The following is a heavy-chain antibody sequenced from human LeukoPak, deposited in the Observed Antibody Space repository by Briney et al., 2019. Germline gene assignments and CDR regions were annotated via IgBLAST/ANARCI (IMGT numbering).Heavy chain of an antibody. J-gene: IGHJ4*02. CDR3: AKDRRGSSYYFDY. CDR2: ISGSGGST. V-gene: IGHV3-23*01. D-gene: IGHD6-13*01. Sequence: GGSLRLSCAASGFTFSSYGMHWVRQAPGKGLEWVSAISGSGGSTYYADSVKGRFTISRDNSKNTLYLQMNSLRAEDTAVYYCAKDRRGSSYYFDYWGQGTLVTVSS. CDR1: GFTFSSYG.